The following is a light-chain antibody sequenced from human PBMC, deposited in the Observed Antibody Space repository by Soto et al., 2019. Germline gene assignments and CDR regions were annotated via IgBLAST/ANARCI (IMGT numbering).Light chain of an antibody. J-gene: IGKJ1*01. V-gene: IGKV1-39*01. CDR3: QQSYTTPWT. Sequence: DSQMTPSPSSLSASVGDRVTITCRASQSITSYLNRYQQKPGKAPQLLIYAASSLQSGVPSRFSGSGSGTDFTLTISRLQPEDFATYFGQQSYTTPWTFGQGTKVEV. CDR1: QSITSY. CDR2: AAS.